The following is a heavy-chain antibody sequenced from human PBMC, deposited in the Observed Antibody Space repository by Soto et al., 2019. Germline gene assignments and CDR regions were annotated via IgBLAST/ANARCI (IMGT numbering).Heavy chain of an antibody. V-gene: IGHV4-4*07. CDR2: MYTSGST. J-gene: IGHJ6*02. CDR1: GGSISNYY. CDR3: AREGYRDTSSYYQTLDV. Sequence: PSETLSLTCTVSGGSISNYYWTWIRQPAGKGLEWIGRMYTSGSTNYNPSLKSRVTMSVDTSKNQFSLNLRSVTAADTAVYYCAREGYRDTSSYYQTLDVWGQGTTVTVSS. D-gene: IGHD4-17*01.